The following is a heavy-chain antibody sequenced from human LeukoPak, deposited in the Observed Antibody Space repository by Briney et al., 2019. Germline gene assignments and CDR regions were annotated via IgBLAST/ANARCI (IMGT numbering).Heavy chain of an antibody. CDR2: IKQDGSEK. J-gene: IGHJ5*02. CDR1: GFTFSSYW. V-gene: IGHV3-7*01. D-gene: IGHD3-9*01. CDR3: ARDMRFRRGLTGYRNWFDP. Sequence: GGSLRLSCAASGFTFSSYWMSWVCQAPGKGLEWVANIKQDGSEKYYVDSVKGRFTISRDNAKNSLYLQMNSLRAEDTAVYYCARDMRFRRGLTGYRNWFDPWGQGTLVTVSS.